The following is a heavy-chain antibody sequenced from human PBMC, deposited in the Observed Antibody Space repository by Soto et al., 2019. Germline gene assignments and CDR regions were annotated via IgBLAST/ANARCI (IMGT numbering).Heavy chain of an antibody. V-gene: IGHV4-30-4*01. J-gene: IGHJ5*02. CDR2: IYYSGST. Sequence: PSETLSLTCTFSVGSIISGDYYWSWIRQPPGKGLEWIGYIYYSGSTYYNPSLKSRVTISVDTSKNQFSLKLSSVTAADTAVYYCARGLTIFGVVIPIGWFDPWGQGTLVTVSS. D-gene: IGHD3-3*01. CDR3: ARGLTIFGVVIPIGWFDP. CDR1: VGSIISGDYY.